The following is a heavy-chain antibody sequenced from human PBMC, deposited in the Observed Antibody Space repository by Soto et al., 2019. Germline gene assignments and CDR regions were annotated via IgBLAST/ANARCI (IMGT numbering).Heavy chain of an antibody. CDR3: ARSRATAAAFYYYYGMDV. V-gene: IGHV1-8*01. J-gene: IGHJ6*02. CDR2: MNPNSGNT. D-gene: IGHD6-13*01. Sequence: QVQLVQSGAEVKKPGASVKVSCKASGYTFTSYDINWVRQATGQVLEWMGWMNPNSGNTGYAQKFQGRVTMTRNTSISTAYMELSSLRSEDTAVYYCARSRATAAAFYYYYGMDVWGQGTTVTVSS. CDR1: GYTFTSYD.